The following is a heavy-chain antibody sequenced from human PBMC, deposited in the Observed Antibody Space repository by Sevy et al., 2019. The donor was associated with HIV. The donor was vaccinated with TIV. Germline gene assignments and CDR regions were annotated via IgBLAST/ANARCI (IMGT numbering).Heavy chain of an antibody. CDR2: MNPDSGKR. CDR1: GYTFTSYD. CDR3: ARADLDSSTFFYYYGMDV. J-gene: IGHJ6*02. D-gene: IGHD6-13*01. V-gene: IGHV1-8*01. Sequence: VSVKVSCKTSGYTFTSYDINWVRQATGQGLEWMGWMNPDSGKRGYAQKFQGRVTMTTNTSISTAYMELRSLRSEDSAVYYCARADLDSSTFFYYYGMDVWGQGTTVTVS.